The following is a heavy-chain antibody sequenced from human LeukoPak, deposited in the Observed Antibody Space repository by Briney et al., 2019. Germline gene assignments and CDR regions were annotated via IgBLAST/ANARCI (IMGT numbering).Heavy chain of an antibody. V-gene: IGHV3-30*18. CDR3: AKTGRTESDY. CDR2: ISYDGSNK. J-gene: IGHJ4*02. Sequence: SGGSLRLSCAASGFTFSSYGMHWVRQAPGKGLEWVAVISYDGSNKYYADSVKGRFTISRDNFQNTLHLQMNSLTTEDTAVYYCAKTGRTESDYWGQGSLVTVSS. CDR1: GFTFSSYG. D-gene: IGHD1-1*01.